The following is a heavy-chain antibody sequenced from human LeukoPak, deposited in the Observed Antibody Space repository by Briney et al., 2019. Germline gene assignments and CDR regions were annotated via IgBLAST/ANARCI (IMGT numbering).Heavy chain of an antibody. D-gene: IGHD6-6*01. Sequence: GASVKVSCKASGYTFTSYGISWVRQAPGQGLEWMGWISAYNGNTNYAQKLQGRVTMTTDTSTSTAYMELRSLRSDDTAVYYCARDRKIAARPRGSDAFDIWGQGTMVTVSS. V-gene: IGHV1-18*01. CDR3: ARDRKIAARPRGSDAFDI. CDR2: ISAYNGNT. J-gene: IGHJ3*02. CDR1: GYTFTSYG.